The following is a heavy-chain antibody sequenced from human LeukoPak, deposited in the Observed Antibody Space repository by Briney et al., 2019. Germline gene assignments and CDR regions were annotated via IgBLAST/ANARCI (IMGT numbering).Heavy chain of an antibody. Sequence: PGESLRLSCAASGFTFSSYAMSWVRQAPGKGLEWVSAISGSGGSTYYADSVKGRFTISRDNSKNTLYLQMNSLRAEDTAVYYCAKSVSGSSWYKGFDYWGQGTLVSVSS. CDR1: GFTFSSYA. CDR2: ISGSGGST. J-gene: IGHJ4*02. V-gene: IGHV3-23*01. CDR3: AKSVSGSSWYKGFDY. D-gene: IGHD6-13*01.